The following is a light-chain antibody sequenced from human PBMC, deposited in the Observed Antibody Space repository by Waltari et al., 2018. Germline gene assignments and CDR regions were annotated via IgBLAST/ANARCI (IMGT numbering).Light chain of an antibody. CDR3: QKYESLPAT. CDR1: QSIGIY. J-gene: IGKJ1*01. CDR2: HAS. V-gene: IGKV3-20*01. Sequence: EIVLTQSPGTLSLSPGERATLSCRASQSIGIYLAWYQQKPGQAPRLLMYHASSRATGIPDRFSGSGSGTDFSITISRLEPEDFAVYYCQKYESLPATFGQGTKVEIK.